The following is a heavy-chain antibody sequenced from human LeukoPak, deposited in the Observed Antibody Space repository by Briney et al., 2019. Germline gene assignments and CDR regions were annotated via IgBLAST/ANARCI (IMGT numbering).Heavy chain of an antibody. Sequence: ASVKVSCKASGYSFTSYDINWVRQAAGQGLEWMGWMSPNSGNTGYTQKFQGRVTMTRNTSISTAYMELRSLRSEDTAVYYCARLGGTWDPADYWGQGTLVTVSS. D-gene: IGHD3-16*01. J-gene: IGHJ4*02. CDR2: MSPNSGNT. CDR3: ARLGGTWDPADY. V-gene: IGHV1-8*01. CDR1: GYSFTSYD.